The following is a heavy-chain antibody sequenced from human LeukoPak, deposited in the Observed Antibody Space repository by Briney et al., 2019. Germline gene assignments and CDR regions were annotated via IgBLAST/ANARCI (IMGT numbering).Heavy chain of an antibody. CDR3: VRGPRYSGYDYFDY. D-gene: IGHD5-12*01. J-gene: IGHJ4*02. V-gene: IGHV3-48*01. Sequence: QPGGSLRLSCAAFGFTFSTYSMNWVRQAPGKGLEGVSYISSSLSSIYYADSVKGRFTISRDNAKNSLYLQMSSLRREDTAVYFCVRGPRYSGYDYFDYWGQGTLVTVSS. CDR1: GFTFSTYS. CDR2: ISSSLSSI.